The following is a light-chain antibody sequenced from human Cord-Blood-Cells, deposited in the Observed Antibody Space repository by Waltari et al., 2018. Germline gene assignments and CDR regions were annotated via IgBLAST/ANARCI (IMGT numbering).Light chain of an antibody. CDR1: SSDVGGYNY. CDR3: SSYTSSSTYV. V-gene: IGLV2-14*03. CDR2: DVS. Sequence: QSALTQPASVSGSPGQSITISCTGTSSDVGGYNYVSWYQQHPGHAPKRMIYDVSNRPSGVSKRFSGSKSCNTASRTISGLQAVDEADYYCSSYTSSSTYVFGTGTKVTVL. J-gene: IGLJ1*01.